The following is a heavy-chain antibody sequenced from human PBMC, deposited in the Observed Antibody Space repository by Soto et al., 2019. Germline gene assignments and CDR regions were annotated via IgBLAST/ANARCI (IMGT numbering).Heavy chain of an antibody. CDR3: ARVGVGAATTGLFDY. J-gene: IGHJ4*02. CDR2: IIPIFGTA. D-gene: IGHD1-26*01. V-gene: IGHV1-69*01. CDR1: GGTFSSYA. Sequence: QVQLVQSGAEVKKPGSSVKVSCKASGGTFSSYAISWVRQAPGQGLEWMGGIIPIFGTANYAQKFQGRVTITADESKSTAYMEVSSLRSEDTAVYYCARVGVGAATTGLFDYWGQGTLVTVSS.